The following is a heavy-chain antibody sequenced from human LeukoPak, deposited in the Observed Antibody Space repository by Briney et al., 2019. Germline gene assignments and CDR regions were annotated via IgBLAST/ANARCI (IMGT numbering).Heavy chain of an antibody. CDR1: GYTFTVYY. V-gene: IGHV1-2*02. D-gene: IGHD6-13*01. J-gene: IGHJ5*02. CDR3: ARTREYSSSWYFPPFDP. CDR2: INPNSGRT. Sequence: VASVKVSFKASGYTFTVYYMNWVRQAPGQGLEWMGWINPNSGRTNYAQNFQGRVTMTRDPSISTAYMELSGLTSNDTAVYYCARTREYSSSWYFPPFDPWGQGTLVTVSS.